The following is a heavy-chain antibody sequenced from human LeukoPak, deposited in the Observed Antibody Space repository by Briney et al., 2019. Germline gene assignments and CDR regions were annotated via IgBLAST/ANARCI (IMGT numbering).Heavy chain of an antibody. CDR3: ATDLNTVTFDY. CDR2: FDPEDGET. D-gene: IGHD4-17*01. Sequence: AASVKVSCKVSGYTLTELFMHWVRQAPGKGLEWMGGFDPEDGETIYAQKFRGRVTMTEDTSTDTAYMELSSLRSEDTAVYYCATDLNTVTFDYWGQGTLVTVSS. J-gene: IGHJ4*02. V-gene: IGHV1-24*01. CDR1: GYTLTELF.